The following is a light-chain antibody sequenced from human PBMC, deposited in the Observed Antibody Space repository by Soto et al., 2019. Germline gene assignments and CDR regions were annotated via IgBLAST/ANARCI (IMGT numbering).Light chain of an antibody. J-gene: IGLJ3*02. CDR2: YDD. CDR3: ATWDDSLNAWV. V-gene: IGLV1-36*01. CDR1: SSNIKNNV. Sequence: QSVLTQPPSVSGAPRQRVTISCSGSSSNIKNNVVNWYQQVPGKAPKLLIYYDDLLPPGVSDRFSGSKSGTSASLAVSGLQSEDEADYYCATWDDSLNAWVFGGGTKVIVL.